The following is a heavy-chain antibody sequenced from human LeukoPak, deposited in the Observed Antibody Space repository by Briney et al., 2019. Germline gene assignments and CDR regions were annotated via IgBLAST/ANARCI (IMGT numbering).Heavy chain of an antibody. CDR2: INHSGST. D-gene: IGHD3-16*02. Sequence: SETLSLTCAVYGGSFSGYYWSWIRQPPGKGLEWIGEINHSGSTNYNPSLKSRITISVDTSKNQFCLKLSSATASDTAVYYCARDLPGKYDYVWGSYRSPSSHLDYWGQGTLVTLCS. CDR3: ARDLPGKYDYVWGSYRSPSSHLDY. V-gene: IGHV4-34*01. CDR1: GGSFSGYY. J-gene: IGHJ4*02.